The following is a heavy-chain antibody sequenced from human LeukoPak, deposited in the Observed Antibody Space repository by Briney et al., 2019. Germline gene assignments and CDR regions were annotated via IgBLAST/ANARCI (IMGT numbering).Heavy chain of an antibody. CDR2: IKQDGSEK. D-gene: IGHD3-10*01. V-gene: IGHV3-7*02. J-gene: IGHJ3*02. Sequence: GGSLRLSCAASGFTFSNYWMTWVRQAPGKGLEWVANIKQDGSEKYYVDSVKGRFTISRDNAENTLYLQMNSLRAEDTAVYYCVKSGVPGPLAFDIWGQGTVVTVSS. CDR3: VKSGVPGPLAFDI. CDR1: GFTFSNYW.